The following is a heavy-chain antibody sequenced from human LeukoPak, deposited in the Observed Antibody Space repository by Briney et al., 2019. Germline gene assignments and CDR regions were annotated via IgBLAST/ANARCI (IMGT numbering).Heavy chain of an antibody. CDR2: INHSGST. J-gene: IGHJ4*02. V-gene: IGHV4-34*01. D-gene: IGHD6-19*01. CDR1: GGSFSGYY. CDR3: AQRPESRGRYM. Sequence: SETLSLTCAVYGGSFSGYYWSWIRQPPGKGLEWIGEINHSGSTNYNPSLKSRVTISVDTSKNQFSLKLSSVTAADTAVYYCAQRPESRGRYMWGQGTLVTVSS.